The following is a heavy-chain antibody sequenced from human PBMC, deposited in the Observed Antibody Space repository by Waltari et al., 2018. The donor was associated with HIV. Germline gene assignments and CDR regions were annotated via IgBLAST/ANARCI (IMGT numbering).Heavy chain of an antibody. CDR1: GFSLSTSGVG. Sequence: QITLKESGPTLVKPTQTLTLTCTFSGFSLSTSGVGVGWIRQPPGKAPEWLALIYWDDDNRYSPSLNSRLTITKDTSKNQVVLTMTNMDPVDTATYYCVHTTGLYCTTTYCRTFYSGKDVWGQGTTVTVSS. V-gene: IGHV2-5*02. CDR2: IYWDDDN. CDR3: VHTTGLYCTTTYCRTFYSGKDV. J-gene: IGHJ6*02. D-gene: IGHD2-8*01.